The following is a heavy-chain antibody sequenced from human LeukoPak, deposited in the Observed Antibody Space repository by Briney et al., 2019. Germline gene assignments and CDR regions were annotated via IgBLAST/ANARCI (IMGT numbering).Heavy chain of an antibody. CDR2: ISAYNGDT. D-gene: IGHD3-22*01. V-gene: IGHV1-18*01. CDR1: GYTFTNHG. J-gene: IGHJ4*02. Sequence: ASVKVSCKASGYTFTNHGITWVRQAPGQGLEWMGWISAYNGDTKYVQKLQGRVTMTTDTSTNTAYMELRSLRSDDTAVYYCARDPSNSSGFHPHSDYWGQGTLVTVSS. CDR3: ARDPSNSSGFHPHSDY.